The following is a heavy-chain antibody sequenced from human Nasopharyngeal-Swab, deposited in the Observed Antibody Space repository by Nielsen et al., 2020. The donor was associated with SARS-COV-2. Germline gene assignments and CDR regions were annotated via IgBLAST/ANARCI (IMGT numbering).Heavy chain of an antibody. CDR3: ATLRDGYSFDY. J-gene: IGHJ4*02. CDR2: ISYDGSNK. CDR1: GFTFSSYA. Sequence: GGSLRLSCAASGFTFSSYAMHWVRQAPGKGLEWVAVISYDGSNKYYADSVKGRFTISRDNSKNTLYLQMNSLRAEDTAVYYCATLRDGYSFDYWGQGTLVTVSS. D-gene: IGHD5-24*01. V-gene: IGHV3-30-3*01.